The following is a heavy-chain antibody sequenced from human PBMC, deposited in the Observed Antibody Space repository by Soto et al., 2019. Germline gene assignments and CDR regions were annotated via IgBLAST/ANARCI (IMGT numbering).Heavy chain of an antibody. J-gene: IGHJ4*02. CDR1: GFTFSNYV. Sequence: QVQLVESGGGVVQPGRSLRLSCAASGFTFSNYVMHWVRQAPGKGLEWVAVISDDGGNKYYADSVKGRFSISRDNSKNTLYLQMNSLRAEDTAVYYCARDRTKTMIIVVFTDWGQGTLVTVSS. V-gene: IGHV3-30-3*01. D-gene: IGHD3-22*01. CDR2: ISDDGGNK. CDR3: ARDRTKTMIIVVFTD.